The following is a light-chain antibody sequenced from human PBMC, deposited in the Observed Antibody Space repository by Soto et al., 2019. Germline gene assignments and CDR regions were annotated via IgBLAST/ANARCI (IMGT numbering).Light chain of an antibody. Sequence: QSVLSQPPSASGTPGQRVTISCSGGNSNIGSNSVNWYQQLPGRAPKLLIDSNNQRPSGVPDRFSGSKSGTSASLAISGLQSEDEADYYCAAWDDSLNGHGVFGGGTKLTVL. CDR3: AAWDDSLNGHGV. J-gene: IGLJ3*02. V-gene: IGLV1-44*01. CDR1: NSNIGSNS. CDR2: SNN.